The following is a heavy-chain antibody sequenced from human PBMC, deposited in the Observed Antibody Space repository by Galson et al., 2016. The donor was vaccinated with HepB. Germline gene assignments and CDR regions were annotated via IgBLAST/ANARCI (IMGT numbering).Heavy chain of an antibody. CDR3: ARDQSSCSVPRRPVGMDV. CDR2: LSTSSSTI. V-gene: IGHV3-48*01. D-gene: IGHD2-2*01. CDR1: GFTFSSYS. J-gene: IGHJ6*02. Sequence: SLRLSCAASGFTFSSYSMNWVRQAPGKGLEWVSFLSTSSSTIYYSDSVKGRFTVSRDNGKNSLYLQMNSLRVEDTAMYYCARDQSSCSVPRRPVGMDVWGQGTTVTVSS.